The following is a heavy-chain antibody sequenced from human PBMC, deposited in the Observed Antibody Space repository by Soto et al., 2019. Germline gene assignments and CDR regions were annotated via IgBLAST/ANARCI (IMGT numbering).Heavy chain of an antibody. CDR1: GYIFTSYA. CDR2: INAGNGNT. V-gene: IGHV1-3*01. J-gene: IGHJ4*02. D-gene: IGHD6-19*01. Sequence: ASVKVSCKASGYIFTSYAMHWVRQAPGQRLEWMGWINAGNGNTKYSQKFQGRVTITRDTSASTAYMELSSLRSEDTAVYYCATSPGPSGWQVDYFDSWSQRTLVTVSS. CDR3: ATSPGPSGWQVDYFDS.